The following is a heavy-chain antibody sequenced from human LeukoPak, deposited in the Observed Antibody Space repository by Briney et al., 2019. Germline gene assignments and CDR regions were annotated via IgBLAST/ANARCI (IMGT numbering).Heavy chain of an antibody. Sequence: PSETLSLTCTVSGGSISSGDYYWSWIRQHPGKGLEWIGYIYYSGSTYYNPSLKSRVTISVDTSKNQFSLKLSSVTAADTAVYYCARDPRGYDYVWGSYSNWYFDLWGRGTLVTVSS. CDR1: GGSISSGDYY. CDR3: ARDPRGYDYVWGSYSNWYFDL. CDR2: IYYSGST. D-gene: IGHD3-16*01. V-gene: IGHV4-31*03. J-gene: IGHJ2*01.